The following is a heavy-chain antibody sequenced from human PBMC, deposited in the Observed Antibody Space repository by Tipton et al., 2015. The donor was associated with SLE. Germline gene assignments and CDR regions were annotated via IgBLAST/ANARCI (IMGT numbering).Heavy chain of an antibody. CDR3: ATRSNDYYDTSGFYYGRGNWYFDL. CDR1: GFNFRSFG. J-gene: IGHJ2*01. D-gene: IGHD3-22*01. Sequence: GSLRLSCAASGFNFRSFGMHWLRQAPGKGLEWVAFIRFDGSNEYYADSVKGRFTISRDNSKNTLYLQMSSLRPEDTAVFFCATRSNDYYDTSGFYYGRGNWYFDLWGRGTLVTVSS. V-gene: IGHV3-30*02. CDR2: IRFDGSNE.